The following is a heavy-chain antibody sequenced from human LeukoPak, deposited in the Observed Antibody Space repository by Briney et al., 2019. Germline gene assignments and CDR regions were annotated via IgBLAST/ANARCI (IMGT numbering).Heavy chain of an antibody. CDR1: GFTFSSYG. Sequence: PGRSLRLSCAASGFTFSSYGMPWVRQAPGKGLEWVAVIWYDGSNKYYADSVKGRFTISRDNSKNTLYLQMNSLRAEDTAVYCCARDGRRHDYGDYSGYFDYWGQGTLVTVSS. J-gene: IGHJ4*02. CDR2: IWYDGSNK. V-gene: IGHV3-33*01. CDR3: ARDGRRHDYGDYSGYFDY. D-gene: IGHD4-17*01.